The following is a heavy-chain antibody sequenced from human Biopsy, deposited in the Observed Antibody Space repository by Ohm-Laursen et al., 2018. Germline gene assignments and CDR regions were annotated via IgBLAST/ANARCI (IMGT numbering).Heavy chain of an antibody. CDR3: AKDRYNYTPIGGFSMDV. CDR2: IFYDGSNT. D-gene: IGHD5-18*01. V-gene: IGHV3-30*18. J-gene: IGHJ6*02. CDR1: GFDFSDYS. Sequence: SLRLSCAASGFDFSDYSMSWVRQAPGKGLEWVAFIFYDGSNTYYADSVKGRFTISRDNSRDTLYLQMSSLRAEDTAVYYCAKDRYNYTPIGGFSMDVWGQGATVTVSS.